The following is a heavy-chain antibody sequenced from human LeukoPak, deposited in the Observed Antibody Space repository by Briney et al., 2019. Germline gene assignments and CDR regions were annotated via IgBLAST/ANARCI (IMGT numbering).Heavy chain of an antibody. CDR1: GFTFSDYY. Sequence: GGSLRLSCAASGFTFSDYYMSWIRQAPGKGLEWVSYISSSGSTIYHADSVKGRFTISRDNAKNSLYLQMNSLRAEDTAVYFCAREKIYYDSNSYSDYWGQGTLVTVSS. CDR2: ISSSGSTI. D-gene: IGHD3-22*01. CDR3: AREKIYYDSNSYSDY. J-gene: IGHJ4*02. V-gene: IGHV3-11*01.